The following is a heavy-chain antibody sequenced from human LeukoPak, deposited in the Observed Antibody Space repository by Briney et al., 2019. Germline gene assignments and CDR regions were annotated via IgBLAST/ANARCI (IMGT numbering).Heavy chain of an antibody. CDR3: ARGGSTDPYYGGMDV. Sequence: SATLSLTCTVSGGSISRGGYYWSWLRPHPGKGLEWIGYIYYSGSTYYNPSPKSRVPIPVDTSKNQFSLKLSSVTAADTAVYYWARGGSTDPYYGGMDVWGQGTTVTVSS. V-gene: IGHV4-31*03. CDR2: IYYSGST. D-gene: IGHD2-8*02. CDR1: GGSISRGGYY. J-gene: IGHJ6*02.